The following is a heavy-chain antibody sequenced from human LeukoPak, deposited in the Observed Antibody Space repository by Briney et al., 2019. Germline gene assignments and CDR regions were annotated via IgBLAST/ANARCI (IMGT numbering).Heavy chain of an antibody. J-gene: IGHJ4*02. Sequence: ASVKVSCKAFGYTFTSNYMHWVRQAPGQGPEWMGVISPSGGSTTYAQKFQGRVTLTRDMSTSTDYLELSSLRSEDTAVYYCARLNDVYDYWGQGTLVTVSS. V-gene: IGHV1-46*01. CDR3: ARLNDVYDY. CDR2: ISPSGGST. D-gene: IGHD1-1*01. CDR1: GYTFTSNY.